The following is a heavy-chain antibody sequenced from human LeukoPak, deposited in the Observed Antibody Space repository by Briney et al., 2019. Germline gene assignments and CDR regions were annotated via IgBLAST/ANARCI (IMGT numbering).Heavy chain of an antibody. J-gene: IGHJ4*02. CDR1: GGSISSYY. D-gene: IGHD1-26*01. CDR2: IYYCGST. V-gene: IGHV4-59*01. CDR3: ARANIVGATLDY. Sequence: SETLSLTCTVSGGSISSYYWSWIRQPPGKGLEWIGYIYYCGSTNYNPSLKSRVPISVDTSKNQFSLKLSSVTAADTAVYYCARANIVGATLDYWGQGTLVTVSS.